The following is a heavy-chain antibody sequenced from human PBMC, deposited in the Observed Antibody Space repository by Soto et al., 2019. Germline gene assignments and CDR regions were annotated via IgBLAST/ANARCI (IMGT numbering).Heavy chain of an antibody. CDR1: GYTFTSYG. CDR3: ARDAPPEDY. J-gene: IGHJ4*02. V-gene: IGHV1-18*01. Sequence: QVQLVQSGAEVKKPGASVKVSCKASGYTFTSYGISWVRQAPGQGLEWMGWIRPYNGNTNYAQKLQGRVTMTADTAASTAYMELRSLRSGDKVVYYCARDAPPEDYWGQGTLVTVSS. CDR2: IRPYNGNT.